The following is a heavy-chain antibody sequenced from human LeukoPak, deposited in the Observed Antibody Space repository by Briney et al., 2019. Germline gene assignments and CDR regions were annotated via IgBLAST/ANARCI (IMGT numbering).Heavy chain of an antibody. CDR2: IIPIFGTA. Sequence: SVKVSCKASGGTFSSYAISWVRQAPGQGLEWMGGIIPIFGTANYAQKFQGRVTITADKSTSTAYMELSSLRSEDTAVYYCVRSASVDTAMVDYWGQGTLVTVSS. CDR1: GGTFSSYA. D-gene: IGHD5-18*01. CDR3: VRSASVDTAMVDY. J-gene: IGHJ4*02. V-gene: IGHV1-69*06.